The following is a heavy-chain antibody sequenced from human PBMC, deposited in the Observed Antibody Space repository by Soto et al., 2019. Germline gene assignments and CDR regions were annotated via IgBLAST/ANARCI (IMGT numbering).Heavy chain of an antibody. J-gene: IGHJ4*02. Sequence: QVQLVESGGGVVQPGRSRRLSCAASGFSLGSYGMHWVRQAPGKGLEWVAVIGFDGNNDYYANSVKGRFTISRDNSGNTLYLEMKSLRVEDTAVYYCAREIGYSSTWPSYWGPGTLVTVSS. D-gene: IGHD6-13*01. V-gene: IGHV3-33*01. CDR1: GFSLGSYG. CDR3: AREIGYSSTWPSY. CDR2: IGFDGNND.